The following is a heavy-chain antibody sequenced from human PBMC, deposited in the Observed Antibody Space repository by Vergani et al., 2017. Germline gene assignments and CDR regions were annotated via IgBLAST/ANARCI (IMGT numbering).Heavy chain of an antibody. J-gene: IGHJ4*02. D-gene: IGHD2-8*01. CDR3: WDTNYANSWDF. V-gene: IGHV3-15*05. CDR1: GFTFSAYW. CDR2: SKPKTEGGTT. Sequence: EVLLVESGGGLVQPGGSLRLSCAASGFTFSAYWMNWVRQAPGKGLEYIGLSKPKTEGGTTHYNAAMKGRVTISRDDSKSVLFLEMTNLAPEDTAVYYCWDTNYANSWDFWGQGSLVTVSS.